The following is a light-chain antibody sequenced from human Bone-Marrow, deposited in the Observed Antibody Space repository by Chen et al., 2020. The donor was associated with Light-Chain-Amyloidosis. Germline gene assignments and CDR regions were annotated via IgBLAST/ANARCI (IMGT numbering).Light chain of an antibody. CDR2: GAS. V-gene: IGKV3D-15*01. J-gene: IGKJ4*01. CDR3: QQYNNWPLT. CDR1: QTISSN. Sequence: EIVLTQSPATLSLSPGERATLSCWASQTISSNYLAWYQQKPGQAPRLVIFGASSRAGGIPARFGGSGSGTEFTLTISSLQSEDFAVYYCQQYNNWPLTFGGGTKVEIK.